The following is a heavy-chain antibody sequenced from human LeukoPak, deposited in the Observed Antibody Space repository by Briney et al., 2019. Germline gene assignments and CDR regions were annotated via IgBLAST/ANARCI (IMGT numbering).Heavy chain of an antibody. V-gene: IGHV3-48*01. CDR3: ARVKGTYFDY. D-gene: IGHD1-1*01. CDR1: GFPLISYS. Sequence: GGSLRLSCTVSGFPLISYSMNWFRQAPGKGLEWVAYISASGSNIYYVDSVMGRFTESRDNPKSSLFLQMNSPGAEDTAVYYCARVKGTYFDYWGQGALVTVSS. CDR2: ISASGSNI. J-gene: IGHJ4*02.